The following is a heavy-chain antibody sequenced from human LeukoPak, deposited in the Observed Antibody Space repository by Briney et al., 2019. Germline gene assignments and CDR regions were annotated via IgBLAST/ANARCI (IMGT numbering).Heavy chain of an antibody. CDR2: LHSGGST. CDR1: GFIVSNNY. V-gene: IGHV3-53*01. CDR3: AREASGSYFHH. Sequence: GGSLRLSCAASGFIVSNNYMSWVRQAPGKGLEWVSVLHSGGSTYYADSVKGRFTISRDNSKNTVYLQMNRLRAEDTAVYYCAREASGSYFHHWSQGTLVTVSS. J-gene: IGHJ1*01. D-gene: IGHD1-26*01.